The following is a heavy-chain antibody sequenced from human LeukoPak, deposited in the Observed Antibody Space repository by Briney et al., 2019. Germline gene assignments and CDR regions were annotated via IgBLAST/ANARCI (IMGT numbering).Heavy chain of an antibody. Sequence: ASLKVSCKASGYTFTGYYMHWVRQAPGQGLEWIGWINPNSGGTNYAQKFQGMVTMTRDTSISTAYMELSRLRSDDTAVYYCARAHYYDSSGYGDYWGQGTLVTVSS. J-gene: IGHJ4*02. V-gene: IGHV1-2*02. D-gene: IGHD3-22*01. CDR2: INPNSGGT. CDR1: GYTFTGYY. CDR3: ARAHYYDSSGYGDY.